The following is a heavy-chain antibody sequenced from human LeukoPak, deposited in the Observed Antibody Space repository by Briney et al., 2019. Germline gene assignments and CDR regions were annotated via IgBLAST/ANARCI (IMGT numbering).Heavy chain of an antibody. CDR1: GFTFSSYA. CDR3: AREMGYSYGPHYFDY. D-gene: IGHD5-18*01. J-gene: IGHJ4*02. Sequence: GRSLRLSCAASGFTFSSYAMHWVRQAPGKGLEWVAVISYDGSNKYYADSVKGRFTISRDDSKNTLYLQMNSLRAEDTAVYYCAREMGYSYGPHYFDYWGQGTLVTVSS. CDR2: ISYDGSNK. V-gene: IGHV3-30*04.